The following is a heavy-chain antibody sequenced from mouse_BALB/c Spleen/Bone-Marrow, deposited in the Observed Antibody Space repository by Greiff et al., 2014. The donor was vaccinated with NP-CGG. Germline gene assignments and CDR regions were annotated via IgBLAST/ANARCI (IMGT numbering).Heavy chain of an antibody. J-gene: IGHJ2*01. CDR2: ISYSGST. CDR3: ARYDYDGVDY. Sequence: EVKLEESGPGLVKPSQSLSLTCTVTGYSITSDYAWNWIRQFPGNKLEWMGYISYSGSTSYNPSLKSRISITRDTSKNQFFLQLNSVTNEDTATYYCARYDYDGVDYWGQGTTLTASS. D-gene: IGHD2-4*01. V-gene: IGHV3-2*02. CDR1: GYSITSDYA.